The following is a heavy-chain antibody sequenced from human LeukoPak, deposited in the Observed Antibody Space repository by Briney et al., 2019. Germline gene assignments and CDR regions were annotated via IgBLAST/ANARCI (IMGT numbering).Heavy chain of an antibody. CDR1: GGSISSSSYY. CDR2: IYYSGST. Sequence: SETLSLTCTVSGGSISSSSYYWGWIRQPPGKGLEWIGSIYYSGSTYYNPSLKSRVTISVDTSKNQFSLKLSSVTAADTTVYYCTRYGSWSGVNWFDPWGQGTLVTVSS. D-gene: IGHD1-26*01. J-gene: IGHJ5*02. V-gene: IGHV4-39*01. CDR3: TRYGSWSGVNWFDP.